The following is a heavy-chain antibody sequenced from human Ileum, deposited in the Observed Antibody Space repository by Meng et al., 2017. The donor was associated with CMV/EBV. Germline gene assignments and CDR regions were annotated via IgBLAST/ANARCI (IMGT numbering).Heavy chain of an antibody. CDR3: ARAAARGVPVDY. CDR2: VHFTGGI. CDR1: GVSISNYY. J-gene: IGHJ4*02. Sequence: VQLQESGPRLVKPSETLSLTCTVSGVSISNYYWTGIRQSAGKGLEFIGRVHFTGGIDYNPSLMSRVTMSVDTSRNQLSLNVKSVTAADTAVYYCARAAARGVPVDYWGQGILVTVSS. D-gene: IGHD3-10*01. V-gene: IGHV4-4*07.